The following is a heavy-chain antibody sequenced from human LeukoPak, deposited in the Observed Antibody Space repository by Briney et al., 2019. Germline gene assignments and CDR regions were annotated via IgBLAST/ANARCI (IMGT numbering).Heavy chain of an antibody. D-gene: IGHD3-10*01. J-gene: IGHJ5*02. V-gene: IGHV3-21*01. CDR1: GFTFSSYS. Sequence: PGGSLRLSCAASGFTFSSYSMNWVRQAPGKGLEWVSSISSSSSYIYCADSVKGRFTISRDNAKNSLYLQMNSLRAEDTAVYYCARGIWFGESPDWFDPWGQGTLVTVSS. CDR3: ARGIWFGESPDWFDP. CDR2: ISSSSSYI.